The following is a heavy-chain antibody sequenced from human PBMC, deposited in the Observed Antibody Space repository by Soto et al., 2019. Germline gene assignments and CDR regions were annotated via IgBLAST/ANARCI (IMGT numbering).Heavy chain of an antibody. CDR3: ARGKGMVCSSTSCYPYYYYGMDV. Sequence: QVQLVQSGAEVKKPGASVKVSCKASGYTFTSYGISWVRQAPGQGLEWMGWISAYNGNTNYAQKLQGRVTMTTDTPTSTSYMELRSLRSDDTAVYYCARGKGMVCSSTSCYPYYYYGMDVWGQGTTVTVSS. J-gene: IGHJ6*02. CDR2: ISAYNGNT. CDR1: GYTFTSYG. D-gene: IGHD2-2*01. V-gene: IGHV1-18*01.